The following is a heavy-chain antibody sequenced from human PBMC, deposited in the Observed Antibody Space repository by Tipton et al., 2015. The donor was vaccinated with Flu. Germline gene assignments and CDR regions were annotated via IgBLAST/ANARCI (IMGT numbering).Heavy chain of an antibody. CDR1: GGSLSGYY. CDR3: ARLSLSFNAFDI. Sequence: TLSLTCTVSGGSLSGYYWSWIRQPAGKGLEWIGRIYTGGSGYYSPSLKSRVTMSVDTSKKQFSLKLNSVTAADTAVYYCARLSLSFNAFDIWGQGTTVIVSS. D-gene: IGHD2/OR15-2a*01. V-gene: IGHV4-4*07. CDR2: IYTGGSG. J-gene: IGHJ3*02.